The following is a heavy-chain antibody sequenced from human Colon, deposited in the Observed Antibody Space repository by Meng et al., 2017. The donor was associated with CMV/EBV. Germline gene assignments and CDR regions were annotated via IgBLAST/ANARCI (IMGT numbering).Heavy chain of an antibody. CDR2: IYSGGST. CDR1: GFTVSSNY. J-gene: IGHJ3*02. Sequence: GGSLRLSCAASGFTVSSNYMSWVRQAPGKGLEWVSVIYSGGSTYYADSVKGRFTISRDNSKNTLYLQMNSLRAEDTAVYYCARDLWRYNWNPLTPRAAFDIWGQGTMVTVSS. V-gene: IGHV3-53*01. CDR3: ARDLWRYNWNPLTPRAAFDI. D-gene: IGHD1-20*01.